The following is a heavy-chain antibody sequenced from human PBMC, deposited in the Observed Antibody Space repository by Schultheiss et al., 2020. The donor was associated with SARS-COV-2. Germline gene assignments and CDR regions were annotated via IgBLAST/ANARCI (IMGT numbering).Heavy chain of an antibody. J-gene: IGHJ4*02. Sequence: SVKVSWKASGYTFTSYAISWVRQAPGQGLEWMGGIIPIFGTANYAQKFQGRVTITADESTNTAYMELRSLRSDDTSVYYCASGGELELLDVWGQGTLVTVSS. D-gene: IGHD1-7*01. CDR3: ASGGELELLDV. V-gene: IGHV1-69*13. CDR2: IIPIFGTA. CDR1: GYTFTSYA.